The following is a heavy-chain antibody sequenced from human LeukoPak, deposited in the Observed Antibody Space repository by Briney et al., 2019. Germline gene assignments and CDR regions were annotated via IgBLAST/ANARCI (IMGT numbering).Heavy chain of an antibody. CDR1: GGSISSGGYS. CDR3: ARGGAIAVAGT. CDR2: IYYSGTT. D-gene: IGHD6-19*01. Sequence: SETLSLTCTVSGGSISSGGYSWSWIRQHPGKGLEWIGYIYYSGTTYYNPSLKSRVAISVDTSKNQFSLRLSSVTAADTAVYYCARGGAIAVAGTWGQGTLVTVSS. V-gene: IGHV4-31*03. J-gene: IGHJ4*02.